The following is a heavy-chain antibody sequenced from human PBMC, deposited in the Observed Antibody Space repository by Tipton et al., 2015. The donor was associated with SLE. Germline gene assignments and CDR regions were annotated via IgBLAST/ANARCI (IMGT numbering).Heavy chain of an antibody. CDR3: ARESITGTEADAFDI. J-gene: IGHJ3*02. CDR1: GGSISSYY. Sequence: TLSLTCTVSGGSISSYYWSWIRQPPGKGLEWIEYIYYSGSTNYNPSLKSRVTISVDTSKNQFSLKLSSVTAADTAVYYCARESITGTEADAFDIWGQGTMVTVSS. V-gene: IGHV4-59*01. D-gene: IGHD1-7*01. CDR2: IYYSGST.